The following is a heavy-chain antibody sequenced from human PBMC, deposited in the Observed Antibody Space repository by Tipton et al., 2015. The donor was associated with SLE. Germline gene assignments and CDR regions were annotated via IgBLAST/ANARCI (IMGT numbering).Heavy chain of an antibody. CDR3: AKDRGPLDY. V-gene: IGHV3-30*18. J-gene: IGHJ4*02. Sequence: SLRLSCAASEFTFSDYGMHWVRQAPGRGLEWVAVISYDGSNKYYADSVKGRFTFSRDESKNTVYLQMNSLRAEDTAVYYCAKDRGPLDYWGQGTLVTVSS. CDR2: ISYDGSNK. CDR1: EFTFSDYG. D-gene: IGHD3-10*01.